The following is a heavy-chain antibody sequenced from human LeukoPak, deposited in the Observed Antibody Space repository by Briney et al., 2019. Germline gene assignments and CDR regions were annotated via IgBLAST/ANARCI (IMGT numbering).Heavy chain of an antibody. D-gene: IGHD7-27*01. Sequence: SETLSLTCAVSGGSISSSNWWSWVRQPPGKGLEWIGEIYHSGSTNYNPFLKSRVTISVDKSKNQSSLKLSSVTAADTAVYYCARVLGLDYFDYWGQGTLVTVSS. CDR1: GGSISSSNW. J-gene: IGHJ4*02. CDR3: ARVLGLDYFDY. CDR2: IYHSGST. V-gene: IGHV4-4*02.